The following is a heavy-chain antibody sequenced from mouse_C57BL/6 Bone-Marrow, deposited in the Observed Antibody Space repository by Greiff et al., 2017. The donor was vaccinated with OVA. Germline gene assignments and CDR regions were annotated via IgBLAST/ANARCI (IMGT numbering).Heavy chain of an antibody. D-gene: IGHD2-3*01. CDR1: GYSITSGYY. Sequence: EVKVEESGPGLVKPSQSLSLTCSVTGYSITSGYYWNWIRQFPGNKLEWMGYISYDGSNNYNPSLKNRISITRDTSKNQFFLTLNSVTTEDTATYYCAREGGYWGFAYWGQGTLVTVSA. J-gene: IGHJ3*01. V-gene: IGHV3-6*01. CDR2: ISYDGSN. CDR3: AREGGYWGFAY.